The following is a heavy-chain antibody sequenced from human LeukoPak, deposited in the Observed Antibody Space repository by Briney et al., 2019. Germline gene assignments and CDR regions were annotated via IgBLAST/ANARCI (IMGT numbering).Heavy chain of an antibody. J-gene: IGHJ4*02. Sequence: GGSLRLSCAASGFTFSSYGMHWVRQAPGKGLEWVAFIRYDGSSKYYADSVKGRFTISRDNSKNTLYLQMNSLRAEDTAVYYCANRRRIAVAGGHFDYWGQGTLVTVSS. D-gene: IGHD6-19*01. V-gene: IGHV3-30*02. CDR1: GFTFSSYG. CDR3: ANRRRIAVAGGHFDY. CDR2: IRYDGSSK.